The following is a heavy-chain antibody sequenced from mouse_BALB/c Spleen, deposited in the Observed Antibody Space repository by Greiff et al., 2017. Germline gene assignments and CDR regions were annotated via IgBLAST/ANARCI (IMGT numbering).Heavy chain of an antibody. V-gene: IGHV5-17*02. Sequence: EVKVVESGGGLVQPGGSRKLSCAASGFTFSSFGMHWVRQAPEKGLEWVAYISSGSSTIYYADTVKGRFTISRDNPKNTLFLQMTSLRSEDTAMYYCARSGLVGFAYWGQGTLVTVSA. CDR3: ARSGLVGFAY. D-gene: IGHD3-1*01. J-gene: IGHJ3*01. CDR1: GFTFSSFG. CDR2: ISSGSSTI.